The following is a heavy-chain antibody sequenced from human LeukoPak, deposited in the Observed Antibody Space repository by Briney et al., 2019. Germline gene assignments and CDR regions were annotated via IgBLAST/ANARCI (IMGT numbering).Heavy chain of an antibody. J-gene: IGHJ4*02. CDR2: INPNSGGT. CDR1: GYTFTGYY. V-gene: IGHV1-2*02. CDR3: ARDGRYSSGWYTGARYYFDY. D-gene: IGHD6-19*01. Sequence: GASVKVSCKASGYTFTGYYMHWVRQAPGQGLEWMGWINPNSGGTNYAQKFQGRVTMTRDTSISTAYMELSRLRSDDTAVYYCARDGRYSSGWYTGARYYFDYWGQGTLVTVSS.